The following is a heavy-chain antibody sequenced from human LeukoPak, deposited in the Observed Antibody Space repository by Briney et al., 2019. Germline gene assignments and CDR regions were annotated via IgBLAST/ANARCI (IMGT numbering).Heavy chain of an antibody. CDR1: GFTFRTYA. V-gene: IGHV3-30-3*01. CDR2: ISHDGSKK. D-gene: IGHD6-19*01. Sequence: PGGSLRLSCAASGFTFRTYAMHWVRQAPGKGLEWVAFISHDGSKKYYADSVTGRFTISRDNSKNTLYLQMNSLRAEDTAVYYCARGGVYSSGSYYLYYFDYWGQGTLVTVSS. J-gene: IGHJ4*02. CDR3: ARGGVYSSGSYYLYYFDY.